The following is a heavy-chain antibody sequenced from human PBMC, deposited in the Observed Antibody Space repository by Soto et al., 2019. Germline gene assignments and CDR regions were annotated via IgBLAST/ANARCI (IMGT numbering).Heavy chain of an antibody. Sequence: ESGGGLIQPGGSLRLSCAASGFTVSSNYMSWVRQAPGKRLEWVSVIYSGGSTYYADSVKGRFTISRDNSKNTLYLQMNSLRAEDTAVYYCASSYGSGSYYGDDYWGQGTLVTVSS. D-gene: IGHD3-10*01. CDR2: IYSGGST. CDR1: GFTVSSNY. J-gene: IGHJ4*02. CDR3: ASSYGSGSYYGDDY. V-gene: IGHV3-53*01.